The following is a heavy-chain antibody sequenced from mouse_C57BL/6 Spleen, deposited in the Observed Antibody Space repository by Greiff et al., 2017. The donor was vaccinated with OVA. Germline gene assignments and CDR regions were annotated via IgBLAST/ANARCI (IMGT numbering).Heavy chain of an antibody. J-gene: IGHJ3*01. CDR2: IDPETGGT. V-gene: IGHV1-15*01. Sequence: QVQLQQSGAELVRPGASVTLSCKASGYTFTDYEMHWVKQTPVHGLEWIGAIDPETGGTAYNQKFKGKAILTADKSSSTAYMELRSLTSEDSAVYYCTRGGSGYLAWFAYWGQGTLVTVSA. D-gene: IGHD3-2*02. CDR1: GYTFTDYE. CDR3: TRGGSGYLAWFAY.